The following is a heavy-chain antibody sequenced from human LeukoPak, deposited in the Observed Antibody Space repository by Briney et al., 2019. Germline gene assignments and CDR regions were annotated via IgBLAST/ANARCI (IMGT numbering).Heavy chain of an antibody. J-gene: IGHJ4*02. CDR1: GSTFSSYW. V-gene: IGHV3-7*01. CDR2: IKQDGSEK. D-gene: IGHD5-24*01. CDR3: AKDYEMAKLGYFDY. Sequence: GGSLRLSCVVSGSTFSSYWMSWVRQAPGKGLEWVANIKQDGSEKYYVDSVKGRFTISRDNAKNSLYLQMNSLRAEDTAVYYCAKDYEMAKLGYFDYWGQGTLVTVSS.